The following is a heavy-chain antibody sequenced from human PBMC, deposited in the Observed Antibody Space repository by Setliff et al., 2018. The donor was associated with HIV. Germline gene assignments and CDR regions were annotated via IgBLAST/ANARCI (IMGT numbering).Heavy chain of an antibody. D-gene: IGHD3-22*01. CDR1: GYSISSDYH. V-gene: IGHV4-38-2*01. CDR2: ITHSGSS. J-gene: IGHJ3*02. Sequence: SETLSLTCAVSGYSISSDYHWAWVRQSPGKGLEWIGSITHSGSSWLNPSLKSRVNISVYTSKNQFTLNLSSVTAADTAVYYCARSRIRGYYDTSPAMAFDIWGQGTMVTVSS. CDR3: ARSRIRGYYDTSPAMAFDI.